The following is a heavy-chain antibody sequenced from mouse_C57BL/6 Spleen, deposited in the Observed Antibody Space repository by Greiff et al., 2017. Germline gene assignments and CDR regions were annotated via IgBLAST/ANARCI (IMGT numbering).Heavy chain of an antibody. V-gene: IGHV1-61*01. CDR2: IYPSDSET. Sequence: QVQLQQPGAELVRPGSSVKLSCKASGYTFTSYWMDWVKQRPGQGLEWIGNIYPSDSETHYNQKFKDKATLTVDKSSSTAYMHRSSLTSEDSAVYCGGRGGYYYGCRKDCDDWGKGATLTV. D-gene: IGHD1-1*01. CDR3: GRGGYYYGCRKDCDD. CDR1: GYTFTSYW. J-gene: IGHJ2*01.